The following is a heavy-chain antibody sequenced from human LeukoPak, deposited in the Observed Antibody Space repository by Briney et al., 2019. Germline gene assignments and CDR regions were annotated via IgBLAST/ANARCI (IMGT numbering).Heavy chain of an antibody. Sequence: SETLSPTRTVSGGSISSSSYYWGWIRQPPGKGLEWIGSIYYSGSTYYNPSLKSRVTISVDTSKNQFSLKLSSVTAADTAVYYCASPLIAVAGSFDYWGQGTLVTVSS. CDR2: IYYSGST. J-gene: IGHJ4*02. CDR1: GGSISSSSYY. D-gene: IGHD6-19*01. V-gene: IGHV4-39*01. CDR3: ASPLIAVAGSFDY.